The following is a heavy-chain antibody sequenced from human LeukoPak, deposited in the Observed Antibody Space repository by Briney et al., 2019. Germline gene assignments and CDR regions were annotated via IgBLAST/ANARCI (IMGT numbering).Heavy chain of an antibody. CDR2: IYTSGST. V-gene: IGHV4-61*02. Sequence: SETLSLTCTVSGGSISSGSYYWSWIRQPAGKGLEWIGRIYTSGSTNYNPSLKSRVTISVDTSKNQFSLKLSSVTAADTAVYYCAREKPDYGDGILDWGQGTLVTVSS. J-gene: IGHJ4*02. CDR3: AREKPDYGDGILD. CDR1: GGSISSGSYY. D-gene: IGHD4-17*01.